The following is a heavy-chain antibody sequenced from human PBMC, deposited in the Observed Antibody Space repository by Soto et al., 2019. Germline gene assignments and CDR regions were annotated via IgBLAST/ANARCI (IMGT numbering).Heavy chain of an antibody. V-gene: IGHV3-66*01. J-gene: IGHJ6*02. CDR3: ARDSTHEVGATTSPYYYYGMDV. D-gene: IGHD1-26*01. CDR2: IYSGGST. CDR1: GFTVNSNY. Sequence: GGSLRLSCAATGFTVNSNYMRRVRKAPGKGLEWVSVIYSGGSTYYADSVKGRFTISRDNSKNTLYLQMNSLRAEDTAVYYCARDSTHEVGATTSPYYYYGMDVWGQGT.